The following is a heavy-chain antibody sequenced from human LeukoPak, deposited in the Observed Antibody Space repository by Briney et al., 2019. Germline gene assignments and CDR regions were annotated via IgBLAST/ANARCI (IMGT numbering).Heavy chain of an antibody. J-gene: IGHJ5*02. V-gene: IGHV1-2*02. D-gene: IGHD2-2*01. CDR1: GYTFTGYY. Sequence: ASVRVSCKASGYTFTGYYMHWVRQAPGQGLAWMGWINPNSGGTNYAQKFQGRVTMTRDTSISTAYMELSRLRSDDTAVYYCSRVVAAEYWFDPWGQGTLVTVSS. CDR2: INPNSGGT. CDR3: SRVVAAEYWFDP.